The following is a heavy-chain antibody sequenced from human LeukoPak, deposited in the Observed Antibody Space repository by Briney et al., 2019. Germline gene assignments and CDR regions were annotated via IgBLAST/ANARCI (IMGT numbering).Heavy chain of an antibody. CDR1: GFTFSSYA. CDR2: ISYDGSNK. J-gene: IGHJ3*02. Sequence: GGSLRLSCAASGFTFSSYAMHWVRQAPGKGLEWVAVISYDGSNKYYADSVKGRFTISRDNSKNTLYLQMNSLRAEDTAVYYCARESGSGWFDDAFDIWGQGTMVTVSS. V-gene: IGHV3-30-3*01. CDR3: ARESGSGWFDDAFDI. D-gene: IGHD6-19*01.